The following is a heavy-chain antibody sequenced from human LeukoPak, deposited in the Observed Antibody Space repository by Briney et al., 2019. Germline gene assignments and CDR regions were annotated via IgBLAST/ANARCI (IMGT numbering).Heavy chain of an antibody. CDR1: GFTFSSYW. Sequence: GGSLRLSCAASGFTFSSYWMHWVRQAPGEGLVWVSRINSDGSTTNYADSVKGRFTISRDNSKNTLYLQMNSLRAEDTAVYYCAREKWLNLSYFDYWGQGTLVSVSS. V-gene: IGHV3-74*01. D-gene: IGHD3-22*01. CDR3: AREKWLNLSYFDY. CDR2: INSDGSTT. J-gene: IGHJ4*02.